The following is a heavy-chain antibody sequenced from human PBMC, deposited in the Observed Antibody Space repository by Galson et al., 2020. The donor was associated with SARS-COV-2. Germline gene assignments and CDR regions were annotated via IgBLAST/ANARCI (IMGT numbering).Heavy chain of an antibody. J-gene: IGHJ4*02. CDR3: ATGQQMFTRQGVFDA. Sequence: GEPLQISCVASGFRFSEYAMTWVRKAPGQGLECVSCVSDGGDRTYYAESVKGRFTLSRDNSRDTLYLQMNSLRAEDTAMYYCATGQQMFTRQGVFDAWCQGTLVTV. CDR2: VSDGGDRT. D-gene: IGHD3-10*02. CDR1: GFRFSEYA. V-gene: IGHV3-23*01.